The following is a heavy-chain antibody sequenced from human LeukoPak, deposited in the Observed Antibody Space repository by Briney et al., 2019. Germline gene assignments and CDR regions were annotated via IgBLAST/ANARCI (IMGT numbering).Heavy chain of an antibody. CDR3: ATTTTIASWFDP. CDR2: IYTSGST. V-gene: IGHV4-4*09. CDR1: GGFISGSY. Sequence: SETLSPTCPLSGGFISGSYWGWVRQPPGEGLGWIGYIYTSGSTNYNPSLQRRVTILVDTSKNQFSLTLSSVTAADTAVYNCATTTTIASWFDPWGQGTLVTVSS. J-gene: IGHJ5*02. D-gene: IGHD2-21*01.